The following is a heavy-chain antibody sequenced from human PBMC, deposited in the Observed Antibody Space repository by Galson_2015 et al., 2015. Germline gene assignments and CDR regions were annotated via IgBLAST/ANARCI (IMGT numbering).Heavy chain of an antibody. J-gene: IGHJ4*02. Sequence: SLRLSCAASGFTFSRCAMSWVRQAPGKGLEWVSSISDTGGGTNYADSVKGRFTVSRDNAKNTLYLQMNSLRAEDTAVYYCAKGPWFGESFTWGQGSLVTVSS. D-gene: IGHD3-10*01. V-gene: IGHV3-23*01. CDR2: ISDTGGGT. CDR1: GFTFSRCA. CDR3: AKGPWFGESFT.